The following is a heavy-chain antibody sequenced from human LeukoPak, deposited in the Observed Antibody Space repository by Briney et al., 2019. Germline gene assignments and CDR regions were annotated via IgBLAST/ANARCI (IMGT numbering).Heavy chain of an antibody. CDR3: ARDYDIVATSYFDY. CDR1: GYTFTGYY. J-gene: IGHJ4*02. D-gene: IGHD5-12*01. V-gene: IGHV1-2*02. Sequence: ASVKVSCKASGYTFTGYYMHWVRQAPGQGLEWMGWINPNSGGTNYAQKFQGRVTMTRDTSISTAYMELSRLRSDDTAVYYCARDYDIVATSYFDYWGQGTLVTVSS. CDR2: INPNSGGT.